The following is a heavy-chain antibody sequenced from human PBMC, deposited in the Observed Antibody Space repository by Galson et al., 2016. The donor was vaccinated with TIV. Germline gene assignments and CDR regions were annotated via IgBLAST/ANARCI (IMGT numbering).Heavy chain of an antibody. Sequence: LSLTCTVSGAFIRSGSYYWNWIRQPAGRGLEWIGRIYTSGITNYNPSLKTRVTISLSTSKNQVSLNLNSVTAADTAVYYCARGSVSGYSYGTGTYYHYFAMAVWGQGTTVTVSS. CDR2: IYTSGIT. CDR1: GAFIRSGSYY. D-gene: IGHD5-18*01. CDR3: ARGSVSGYSYGTGTYYHYFAMAV. J-gene: IGHJ6*02. V-gene: IGHV4-61*02.